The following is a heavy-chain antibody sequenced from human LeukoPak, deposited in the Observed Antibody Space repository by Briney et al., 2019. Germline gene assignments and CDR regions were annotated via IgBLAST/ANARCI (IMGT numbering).Heavy chain of an antibody. V-gene: IGHV4-59*01. CDR2: IYYSGST. Sequence: SETLSLTCTVSSGSISSYYWSWIRQPPGKGLEWIGYIYYSGSTNYNPSLKSRVTISVDTSKNQFSLKLSSVTAADTAVYYCARDRSAAGNLDYWGQGALVTVSS. CDR3: ARDRSAAGNLDY. J-gene: IGHJ4*02. D-gene: IGHD6-13*01. CDR1: SGSISSYY.